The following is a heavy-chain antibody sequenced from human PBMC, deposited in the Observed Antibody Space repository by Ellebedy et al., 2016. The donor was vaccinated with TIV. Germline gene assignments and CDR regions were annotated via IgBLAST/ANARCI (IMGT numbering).Heavy chain of an antibody. D-gene: IGHD2-21*01. CDR3: ARGRDYY. CDR1: GFTFNTYS. J-gene: IGHJ4*02. CDR2: ISSSSSAI. Sequence: PGGSLRLSCAASGFTFNTYSMNWVRQAPGKGREWVSYISSSSSAIYYADSVKGRFTKSRENAKNSLYLQMDSLRDEDTGVYYCARGRDYYWGQGTLVTVSS. V-gene: IGHV3-48*02.